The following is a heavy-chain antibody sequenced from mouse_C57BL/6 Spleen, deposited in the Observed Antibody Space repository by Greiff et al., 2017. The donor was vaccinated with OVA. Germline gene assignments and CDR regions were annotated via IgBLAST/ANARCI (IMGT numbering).Heavy chain of an antibody. D-gene: IGHD2-4*01. J-gene: IGHJ3*01. CDR2: ISYDGSN. V-gene: IGHV3-6*01. Sequence: DVQLVESGPGLVKPSQSLSLTCSVTGYSITSGYYWNWIRQFPGNKLEWMGYISYDGSNNYNPSLKNRISITRDTSKNQFFLKLNSVTTEDTATYYCARESYDYEFAYWGQGTLVTVSA. CDR1: GYSITSGYY. CDR3: ARESYDYEFAY.